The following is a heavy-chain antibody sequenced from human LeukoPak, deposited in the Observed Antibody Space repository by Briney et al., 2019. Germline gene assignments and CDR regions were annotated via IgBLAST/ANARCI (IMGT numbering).Heavy chain of an antibody. CDR3: ARGAYSSAWYTFYYYGMDV. V-gene: IGHV4-59*01. D-gene: IGHD6-19*01. Sequence: SETLSLTCTVSGGSISNYYWSWIRQPPGKGLEWIGYIYYSGSTNHNPSLKSRVTISVDSSKNQFSLKLSSVTAADTAAYYCARGAYSSAWYTFYYYGMDVWGQGTTVTVS. CDR1: GGSISNYY. CDR2: IYYSGST. J-gene: IGHJ6*02.